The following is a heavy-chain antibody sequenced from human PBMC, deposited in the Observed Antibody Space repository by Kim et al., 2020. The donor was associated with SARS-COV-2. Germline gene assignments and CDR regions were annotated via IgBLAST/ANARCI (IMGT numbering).Heavy chain of an antibody. CDR2: IDTTTGNP. J-gene: IGHJ4*02. V-gene: IGHV7-4-1*02. CDR3: ARDVGLHAIGFNY. Sequence: ASVKVSCKASGYRFTSSPMNWVRQAPGQGLEWMGWIDTTTGNPTYGRGFTGRFVFSLDTSVNTAYLEINTLKSADTAVYFFARDVGLHAIGFNYWGQGTL. D-gene: IGHD1-26*01. CDR1: GYRFTSSP.